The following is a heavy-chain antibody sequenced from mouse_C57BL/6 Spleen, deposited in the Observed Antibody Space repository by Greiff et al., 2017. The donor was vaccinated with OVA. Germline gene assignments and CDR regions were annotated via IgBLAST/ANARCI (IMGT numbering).Heavy chain of an antibody. CDR1: GYTFTDYY. J-gene: IGHJ1*03. Sequence: EVQLQQSGPVLVKPGASVKMSCKASGYTFTDYYMNWVKQSHGKSLEWIGVINPYNGGTSYNQKFKGKATLTVDKSSSTAYMELNSLTSEDSAGYYCARPLGRYFDVWGTGTTVTVSS. D-gene: IGHD4-1*01. CDR2: INPYNGGT. CDR3: ARPLGRYFDV. V-gene: IGHV1-19*01.